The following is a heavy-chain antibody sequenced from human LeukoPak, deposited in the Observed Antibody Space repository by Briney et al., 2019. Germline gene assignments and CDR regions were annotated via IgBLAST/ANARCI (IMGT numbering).Heavy chain of an antibody. D-gene: IGHD6-19*01. CDR3: ARVPPGYSSGWYLDY. J-gene: IGHJ4*02. Sequence: SETLSLTCTVSGGSISSYYWSWIRQPPGKGLEWIGYIYYSGSTYYNPSLKSRVTISVDTSKNRFFLKLSSVTAADTAVYYCARVPPGYSSGWYLDYWGQGTLVTVSS. CDR1: GGSISSYY. V-gene: IGHV4-59*12. CDR2: IYYSGST.